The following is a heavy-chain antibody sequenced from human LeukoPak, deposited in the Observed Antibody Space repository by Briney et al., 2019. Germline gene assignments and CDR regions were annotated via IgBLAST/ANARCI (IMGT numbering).Heavy chain of an antibody. D-gene: IGHD4-17*01. J-gene: IGHJ4*02. Sequence: PGRSLRLSCAASGFTFSSYAMHWVRQAPGKGLEWVAVISYDGSNKYYADSVKGRFTISRDNSKNTLYLQMNSLGAEDTAVYYCARDSTVTSPFDYWGQATLVTVSS. V-gene: IGHV3-30*04. CDR2: ISYDGSNK. CDR3: ARDSTVTSPFDY. CDR1: GFTFSSYA.